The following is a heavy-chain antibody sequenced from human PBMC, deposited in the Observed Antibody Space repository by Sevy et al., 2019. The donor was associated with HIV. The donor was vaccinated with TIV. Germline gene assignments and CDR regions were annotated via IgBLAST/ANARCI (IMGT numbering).Heavy chain of an antibody. CDR2: VVPSSGKA. CDR3: ATLFSCGGAGYYFDI. D-gene: IGHD2-21*01. J-gene: IGHJ4*02. V-gene: IGHV1-69*13. Sequence: ASVTVSCKASGETILHYILNWVRQAPGQGLEWMGGVVPSSGKAKYPQDFQGRVTINEDDSTDTVYMEESSLRSADTAIYDGATLFSCGGAGYYFDIWGQGTLVTVSS. CDR1: GETILHYI.